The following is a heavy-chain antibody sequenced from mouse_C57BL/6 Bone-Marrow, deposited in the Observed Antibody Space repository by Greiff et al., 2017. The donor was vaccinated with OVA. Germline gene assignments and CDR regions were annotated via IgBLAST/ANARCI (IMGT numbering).Heavy chain of an antibody. Sequence: EVKLVEPGGGLVQPKGSLKLSCAASGFSFNTYAMNWVRQSPGQGLEWVARIRRKSNNYATNYDDSVKDRFTISKDDSESMLYLQMNKWKTEDTAMYYCVGWYWYFDVWGTGTTVTVSS. D-gene: IGHD2-3*01. J-gene: IGHJ1*03. CDR1: GFSFNTYA. CDR3: VGWYWYFDV. V-gene: IGHV10-1*01. CDR2: IRRKSNNYAT.